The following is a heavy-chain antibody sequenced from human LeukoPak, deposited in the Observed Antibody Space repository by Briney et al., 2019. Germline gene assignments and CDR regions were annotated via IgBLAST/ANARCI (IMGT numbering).Heavy chain of an antibody. D-gene: IGHD3-3*01. Sequence: GGSLRLSCAASGFTFSSHAMHWVRQAPGKGLEDVAVISNDESKKYYADSVKGRFIISRDNSKNTLDLQMNSLRYEDTALYYCARDQGVGGTLGLYDYWGQGTLVSVSS. V-gene: IGHV3-30*04. CDR1: GFTFSSHA. CDR3: ARDQGVGGTLGLYDY. J-gene: IGHJ4*02. CDR2: ISNDESKK.